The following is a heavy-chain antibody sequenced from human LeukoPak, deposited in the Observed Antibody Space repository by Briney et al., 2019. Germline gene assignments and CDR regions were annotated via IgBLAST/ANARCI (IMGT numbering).Heavy chain of an antibody. D-gene: IGHD2-2*01. Sequence: ASVKVSCKASGYMFSSYNMQWVRQAPGQGLEWMGMVSSSGVNTKYAQKFRGRITMTSDTSTSTVYMELSSLISDDTAVYYGARDQHYATDYWGQGTLVTVCS. J-gene: IGHJ4*02. CDR1: GYMFSSYN. CDR3: ARDQHYATDY. CDR2: VSSSGVNT. V-gene: IGHV1-46*03.